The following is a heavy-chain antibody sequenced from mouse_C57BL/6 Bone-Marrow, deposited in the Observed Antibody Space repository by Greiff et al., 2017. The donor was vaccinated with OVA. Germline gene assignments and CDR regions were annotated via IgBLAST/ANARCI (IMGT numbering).Heavy chain of an antibody. CDR3: TRRDYYGNYFDY. CDR1: GFTFSSYA. J-gene: IGHJ2*01. Sequence: EVKVVESGEGLVKPGGSLKLSCAASGFTFSSYAMSWVRQTPEKRLEWVAYISSGGDYIYYADTVKGRFTISRDNARNTLYLQMSSLKSEDTAMYDCTRRDYYGNYFDYWGQGTTLTVSS. V-gene: IGHV5S21*01. D-gene: IGHD2-1*01. CDR2: ISSGGDYI.